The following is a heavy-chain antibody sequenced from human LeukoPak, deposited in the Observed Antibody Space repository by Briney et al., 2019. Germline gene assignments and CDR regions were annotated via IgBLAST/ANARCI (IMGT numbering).Heavy chain of an antibody. J-gene: IGHJ4*02. CDR2: ISSSSSYI. D-gene: IGHD6-19*01. CDR1: GFTFSSYS. CDR3: ARVPSSWYVLDY. V-gene: IGHV3-21*01. Sequence: GGSLRLSCAASGFTFSSYSMTWVRQAPGKGLEWVSSISSSSSYIYYADSVKGRFTISRDNAKNSLYLQMNSLRAEDTAVYYCARVPSSWYVLDYWGQGTLVTVSS.